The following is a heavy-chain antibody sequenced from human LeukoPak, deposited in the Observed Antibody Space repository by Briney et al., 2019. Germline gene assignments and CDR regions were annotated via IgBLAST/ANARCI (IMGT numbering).Heavy chain of an antibody. CDR2: IYYSGNT. V-gene: IGHV4-39*01. J-gene: IGHJ4*02. D-gene: IGHD2-15*01. CDR1: GGSISSSSHF. Sequence: SETLSLTCSVSGGSISSSSHFWGWIRQPPGKGLEWIGSIYYSGNTYYNPSLKSRVTMSIDTSENHFSLKVTSVTAAGTAIYYCARHENIVVVASATAFDYWGQGTLVTVSS. CDR3: ARHENIVVVASATAFDY.